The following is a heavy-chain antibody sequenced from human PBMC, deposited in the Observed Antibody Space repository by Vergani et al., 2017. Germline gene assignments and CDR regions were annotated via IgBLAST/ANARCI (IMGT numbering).Heavy chain of an antibody. V-gene: IGHV1-69*14. J-gene: IGHJ4*02. CDR1: GGTFSSSA. Sequence: QVQLVQSGAEVKKPGSSVKVSCKASGGTFSSSAISWVRQAPGQGLEWMGRIIPIFGTANYAQKFQGRVTITADKSTSTAYMELRSLRSDDTAVYYCARDPSVERVVTAPGNYWGEGSLVTVAS. D-gene: IGHD5-18*01. CDR2: IIPIFGTA. CDR3: ARDPSVERVVTAPGNY.